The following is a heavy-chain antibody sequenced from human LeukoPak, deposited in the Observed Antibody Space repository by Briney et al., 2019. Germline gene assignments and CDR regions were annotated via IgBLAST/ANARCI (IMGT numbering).Heavy chain of an antibody. V-gene: IGHV3-23*01. CDR3: AKVGPPYDSSGYYSTRYYYYYGMDV. D-gene: IGHD3-22*01. CDR2: ISGSGGST. J-gene: IGHJ6*02. Sequence: GGSLRLSCAASGFTFSSYAMSWVRQAPGKGLEWVSAISGSGGSTYYADSVKGRFTISRDNSKNTLYLQMNSLRAEDTAVYYCAKVGPPYDSSGYYSTRYYYYYGMDVWGQGTTVTVSS. CDR1: GFTFSSYA.